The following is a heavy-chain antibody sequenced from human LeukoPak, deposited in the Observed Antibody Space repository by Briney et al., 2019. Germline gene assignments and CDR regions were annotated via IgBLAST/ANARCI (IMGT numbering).Heavy chain of an antibody. CDR1: GVTFSSYW. V-gene: IGHV3-7*01. Sequence: SGGSLRLSCAASGVTFSSYWMSCVRQAPGEGVEWVANIKHDGSEKYYVDSVKGRFTISRDNAKNSLYLQMNSLRAEDTAVYYCARRLGLGFGEYSNNWFDPWGQGTLVTVSS. D-gene: IGHD3-10*01. J-gene: IGHJ5*02. CDR2: IKHDGSEK. CDR3: ARRLGLGFGEYSNNWFDP.